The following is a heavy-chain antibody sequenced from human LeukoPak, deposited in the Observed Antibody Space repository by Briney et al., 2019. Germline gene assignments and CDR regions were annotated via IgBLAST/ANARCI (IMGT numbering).Heavy chain of an antibody. D-gene: IGHD3-22*01. V-gene: IGHV4-4*09. Sequence: SETLSLTCTVSGGSISSYYWSWIRQPPGKGLEWIGYIYTSGSTNYNPSLKSRVTISVDTSKNQFFLKLSSVTAADTAVYYCASLDSSGYYYYFDYWGQGTLVTVSS. CDR1: GGSISSYY. CDR3: ASLDSSGYYYYFDY. CDR2: IYTSGST. J-gene: IGHJ4*02.